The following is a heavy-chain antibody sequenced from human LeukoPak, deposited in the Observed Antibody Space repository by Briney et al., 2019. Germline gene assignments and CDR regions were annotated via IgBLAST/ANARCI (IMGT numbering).Heavy chain of an antibody. CDR2: INHTGST. J-gene: IGHJ4*02. CDR3: ARTTYIAAAGMFDY. D-gene: IGHD6-13*01. CDR1: GESFSGSY. Sequence: SETLSLTCAVHGESFSGSYWSWIRQTPGKGLVWIGEINHTGSTNYNPSLKSRATISVDMSKNQFSLKVSSVTAADTAVYYCARTTYIAAAGMFDYWGQGTLVTVSS. V-gene: IGHV4-34*01.